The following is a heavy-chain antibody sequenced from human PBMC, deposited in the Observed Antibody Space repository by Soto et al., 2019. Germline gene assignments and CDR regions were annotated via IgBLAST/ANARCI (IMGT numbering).Heavy chain of an antibody. Sequence: QVQLVESGGGVVQPGRSLRLSCAASGFTFSSYGMHWVRQAPGKGLEWVAVIWYDGSNKYYADSVKGRFTISRDNSKNTLYLQMNSLRAEDTAVYYCARRGPGTYFDYWGQGTLVTVSS. CDR1: GFTFSSYG. D-gene: IGHD6-13*01. CDR3: ARRGPGTYFDY. CDR2: IWYDGSNK. V-gene: IGHV3-33*01. J-gene: IGHJ4*02.